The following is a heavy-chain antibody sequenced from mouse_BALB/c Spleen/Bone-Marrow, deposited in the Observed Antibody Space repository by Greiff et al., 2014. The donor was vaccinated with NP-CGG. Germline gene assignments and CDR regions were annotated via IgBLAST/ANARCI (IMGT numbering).Heavy chain of an antibody. J-gene: IGHJ1*01. CDR1: GFNIKDTY. CDR2: IDPANGNT. Sequence: EVQLQQSGAELVKPGASVKLSCPASGFNIKDTYMHWVKQRPEQGLEWIGRIDPANGNTKYDPKFQDKATITADTSSNTVDLQLSSLTFEDTAVYYCARQEFAIYWYFDVWGAGTTVTVSS. D-gene: IGHD1-3*01. CDR3: ARQEFAIYWYFDV. V-gene: IGHV14-3*02.